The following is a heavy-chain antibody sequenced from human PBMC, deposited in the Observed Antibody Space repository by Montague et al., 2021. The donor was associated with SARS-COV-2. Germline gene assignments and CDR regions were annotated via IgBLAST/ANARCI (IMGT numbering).Heavy chain of an antibody. CDR1: NGSISRYC. D-gene: IGHD1-1*01. CDR2: VYYTGGT. CDR3: SRGSVERNGNAFEI. Sequence: SETLSLTCTVSNGSISRYCCCWSRHPPGKGLEWIGYVYYTGGTNYNPSLCSRVTITVDASKNLFSLTLSSVTVADTAFYYCSRGSVERNGNAFEIWGQGTMVTVSS. V-gene: IGHV4-59*01. J-gene: IGHJ3*02.